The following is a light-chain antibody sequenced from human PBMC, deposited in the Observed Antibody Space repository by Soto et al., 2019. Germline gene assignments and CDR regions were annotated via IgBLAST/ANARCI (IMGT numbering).Light chain of an antibody. V-gene: IGKV3-20*01. J-gene: IGKJ2*01. CDR3: QQYGRAPTT. Sequence: EIVLTQSPGTLSLSPGERATLSCRASQSVSSSYLAWYQQKPGQAPRLLIYGASSRATGIPDRFSGSGSGTDFTLTISRVEPEDFAVYYCQQYGRAPTTFGQGTKLESK. CDR1: QSVSSSY. CDR2: GAS.